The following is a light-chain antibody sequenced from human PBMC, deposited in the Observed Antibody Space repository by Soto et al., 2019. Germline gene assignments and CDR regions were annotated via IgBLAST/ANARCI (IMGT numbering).Light chain of an antibody. J-gene: IGKJ3*01. CDR3: QQPAA. V-gene: IGKV1-13*02. CDR2: DAS. CDR1: QGISSA. Sequence: AIQLTQSPSSLSASVGDRVTITCRASQGISSALPWYQQKPGKAPKLLIYDASSLESGVPSRFSGSGSGTDFTLTISSLQPEDFATYYCQQPAAFGPGTKVDIK.